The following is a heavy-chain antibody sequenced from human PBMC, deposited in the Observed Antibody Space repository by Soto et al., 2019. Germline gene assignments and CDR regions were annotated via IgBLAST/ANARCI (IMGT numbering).Heavy chain of an antibody. V-gene: IGHV3-23*01. CDR3: AKDGGYDGDYYGMDV. D-gene: IGHD5-12*01. Sequence: EVQLLESGGGLVQPGGSLRLSCAASGFTFSSYAMSWVRQAPGKGLEWVPAISGSGGSTYYADSVKGRFTISRDNSKNTLYLQMNSLRAEDTAVYYCAKDGGYDGDYYGMDVWGQGTTVTVSS. J-gene: IGHJ6*02. CDR2: ISGSGGST. CDR1: GFTFSSYA.